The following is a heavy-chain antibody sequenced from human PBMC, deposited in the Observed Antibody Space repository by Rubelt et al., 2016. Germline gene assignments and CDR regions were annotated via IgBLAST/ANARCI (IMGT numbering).Heavy chain of an antibody. J-gene: IGHJ3*02. CDR2: IYPSGRT. D-gene: IGHD3-22*01. CDR3: ATFMIVESLYGFDI. CDR1: GGSFSGYY. V-gene: IGHV4-34*01. Sequence: QMQLQQWGAGLLKPSEALSLTCVVNGGSFSGYYWSWIRQPPGRGLEWIGSIYPSGRTYYNPSLKNRVTISWDTSEKQFSLKMTSVTAADTAVYFCATFMIVESLYGFDIWGQGTMVIVSS.